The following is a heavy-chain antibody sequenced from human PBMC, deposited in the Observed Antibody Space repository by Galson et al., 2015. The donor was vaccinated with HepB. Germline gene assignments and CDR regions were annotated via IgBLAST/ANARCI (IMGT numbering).Heavy chain of an antibody. J-gene: IGHJ3*01. CDR1: GFNFKNYW. CDR3: ARDGLLTYFYGSGRRPDAFDV. Sequence: SLRLSCAASGFNFKNYWMTWVRQAPGKGLEWVANIKQDGSGTYSADSVKDRFTISRDNAKNLLFLQMNSLRVEDTAVYYCARDGLLTYFYGSGRRPDAFDVWGLGTLVTVSS. CDR2: IKQDGSGT. V-gene: IGHV3-7*03. D-gene: IGHD3-10*01.